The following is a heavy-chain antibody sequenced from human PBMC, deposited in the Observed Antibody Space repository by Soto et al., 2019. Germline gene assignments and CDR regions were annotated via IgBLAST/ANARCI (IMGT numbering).Heavy chain of an antibody. CDR1: GYTFTSYG. Sequence: ASVKVSCTASGYTFTSYGISWVRQAPGQGLEWMGWISAYNGNTKFAQKFQGRVTLTTDTSTSTGYMELRSLRPDDTAVYYCARSLATAVADTATNWFDPWGQGTLVTVSS. CDR2: ISAYNGNT. D-gene: IGHD6-19*01. V-gene: IGHV1-18*01. CDR3: ARSLATAVADTATNWFDP. J-gene: IGHJ5*02.